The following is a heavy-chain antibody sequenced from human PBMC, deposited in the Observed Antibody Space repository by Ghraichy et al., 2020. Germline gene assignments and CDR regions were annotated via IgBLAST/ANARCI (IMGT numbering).Heavy chain of an antibody. CDR3: AKERDSSWPD. D-gene: IGHD6-13*01. CDR2: ICGGCSST. V-gene: IGHV3-23*01. CDR1: GFTFSNYA. Sequence: GESLNISCAASGFTFSNYAMSWVRQAPGKGLEWVSSICGGCSSTYYVDSVKGRFTISRDDSKNTLYLQMNSLRGDDTAIYYCAKERDSSWPDWGQGTLVTVSS. J-gene: IGHJ4*02.